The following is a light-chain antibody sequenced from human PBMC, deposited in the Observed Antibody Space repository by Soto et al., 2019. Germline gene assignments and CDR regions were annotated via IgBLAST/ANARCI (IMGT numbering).Light chain of an antibody. CDR1: QSVSSSY. CDR3: QQYASSVT. CDR2: DAS. Sequence: EIVLTQSPGTLSLSPGERATLSCRASQSVSSSYLAWYQQKPGQAPRVLIYDASSRATGIPDRFSGSGSGTEFTLTISRLEPEDVEVYYCQQYASSVTFGGGTKVEIK. J-gene: IGKJ4*01. V-gene: IGKV3-20*01.